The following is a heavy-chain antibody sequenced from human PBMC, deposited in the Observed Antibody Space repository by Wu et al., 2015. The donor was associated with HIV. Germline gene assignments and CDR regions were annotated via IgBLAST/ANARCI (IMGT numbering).Heavy chain of an antibody. D-gene: IGHD2-2*01. CDR1: GGTFRSYI. J-gene: IGHJ5*02. CDR3: ARELSDIVVVPAAGYWFDP. V-gene: IGHV1-69*12. CDR2: IIPTFGTT. Sequence: QVQLVQSGAEVRKSGSSVKVSCKASGGTFRSYIIAWVRQAPGQGLEWMGGIIPTFGTTNYAQKFQDRITMTADESTTTAYMELRSLRSDDTAVYYCARELSDIVVVPAAGYWFDPWGQGTLVTVSS.